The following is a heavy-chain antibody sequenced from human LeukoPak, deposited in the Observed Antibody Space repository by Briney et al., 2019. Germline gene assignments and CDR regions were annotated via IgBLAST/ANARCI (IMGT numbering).Heavy chain of an antibody. Sequence: SETLSLTCTVSGGSISSYYWSWIRQPPGKGLEWIGYIHYSGSTNYNPSLKSRVTISVDTSKNQFSLKLSSVTAADTAVYYCARGANSSPSELDVWGQGTTVTVSS. CDR3: ARGANSSPSELDV. CDR1: GGSISSYY. J-gene: IGHJ6*02. D-gene: IGHD6-13*01. V-gene: IGHV4-59*01. CDR2: IHYSGST.